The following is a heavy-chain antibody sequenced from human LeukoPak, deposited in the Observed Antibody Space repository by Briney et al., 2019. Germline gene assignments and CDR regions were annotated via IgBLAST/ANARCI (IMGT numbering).Heavy chain of an antibody. D-gene: IGHD2-2*01. CDR2: TYYRSTWYN. Sequence: SQTLSLTCAISGDSVSSNSVTWNRIRQSPSRGLEWLGRTYYRSTWYNDYAVSVRGRITVNPDTSKNQFSLHLNSVTPEDTAVYYCARRLTQYDCFDPWGQGILVTVSS. J-gene: IGHJ5*02. V-gene: IGHV6-1*01. CDR3: ARRLTQYDCFDP. CDR1: GDSVSSNSVT.